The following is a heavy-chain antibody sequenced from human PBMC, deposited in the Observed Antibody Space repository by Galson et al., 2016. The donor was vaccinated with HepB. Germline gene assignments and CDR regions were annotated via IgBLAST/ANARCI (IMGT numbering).Heavy chain of an antibody. V-gene: IGHV3-23*01. D-gene: IGHD3-3*01. CDR1: GFTFSSYA. J-gene: IGHJ4*02. CDR2: ISGSGGST. CDR3: AKVFRDDFWSGFSLDY. Sequence: SLRLSCAASGFTFSSYAMSWVRQAPGKGLEWVSAISGSGGSTYYADSVKGRFTTSRDNSKNTLYLQMNSLRAEDTAVYYCAKVFRDDFWSGFSLDYWGQGTLVTVSS.